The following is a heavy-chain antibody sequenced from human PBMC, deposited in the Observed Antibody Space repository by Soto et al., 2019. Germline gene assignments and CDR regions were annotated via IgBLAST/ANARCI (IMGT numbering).Heavy chain of an antibody. CDR3: AHGPYYYVWGSYRKPRWGYYFDY. J-gene: IGHJ4*02. CDR1: GFSLSTSGVG. Sequence: QITLKESAPTLVKPTQTLTLTCTFSGFSLSTSGVGVGWIRQPPGKALEWLALIYWNDDKRYSPSLKSRLTIAKDSFKNHVVLTMTNMDPVDTATYYCAHGPYYYVWGSYRKPRWGYYFDYWGQGTLVTVSS. V-gene: IGHV2-5*01. CDR2: IYWNDDK. D-gene: IGHD3-16*02.